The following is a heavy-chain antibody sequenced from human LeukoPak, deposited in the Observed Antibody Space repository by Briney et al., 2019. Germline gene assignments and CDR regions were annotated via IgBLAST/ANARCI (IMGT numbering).Heavy chain of an antibody. CDR1: GFTFSSYW. CDR2: INNDGSST. V-gene: IGHV3-74*01. D-gene: IGHD3-3*01. CDR3: ARDGLMSGYDPSYFDY. J-gene: IGHJ4*02. Sequence: GGSLRLSCAASGFTFSSYWMHWVRQAPGKGLVWVSRINNDGSSTTYADSVKGRFTISRDNAKYTLYLQMDSLRAEDTAVYYCARDGLMSGYDPSYFDYWGQGTLVTVSS.